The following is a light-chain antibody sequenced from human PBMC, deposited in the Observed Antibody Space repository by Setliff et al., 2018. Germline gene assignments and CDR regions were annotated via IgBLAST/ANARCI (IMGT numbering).Light chain of an antibody. J-gene: IGLJ1*01. V-gene: IGLV2-14*03. CDR2: GVS. CDR1: SSDIGGYNY. Sequence: QSALTQPASVSGSPGQSITISCTGPSSDIGGYNYVSWYQQYPGKGPQLIIYGVSKRPSGVSDRFSGSKSGNTASLTISGLQVEDEADYYCSSYTSNTFVFAAGTKVTVL. CDR3: SSYTSNTFV.